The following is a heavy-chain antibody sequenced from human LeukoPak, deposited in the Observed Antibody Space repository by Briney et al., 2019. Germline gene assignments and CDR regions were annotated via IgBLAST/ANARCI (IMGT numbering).Heavy chain of an antibody. Sequence: GGSLRLSCAASGFTVSSNYMSWVRHAPGKGLEWVSVIYSGGSTYYAVSVKGRFTISRDNSKNTLYLQMNSLRAEDTAVYYCARGQTIRGATPFDYWGQGTLVTVSS. V-gene: IGHV3-66*02. CDR3: ARGQTIRGATPFDY. D-gene: IGHD1-26*01. J-gene: IGHJ4*02. CDR2: IYSGGST. CDR1: GFTVSSNY.